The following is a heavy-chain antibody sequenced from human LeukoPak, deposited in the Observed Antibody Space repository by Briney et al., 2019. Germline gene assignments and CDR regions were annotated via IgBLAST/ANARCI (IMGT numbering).Heavy chain of an antibody. V-gene: IGHV4-4*07. CDR3: ARDRGHCSSTSCYSWFDP. J-gene: IGHJ5*02. D-gene: IGHD2-2*01. Sequence: SETLSLTCTVSGGSISSYYWSWIRQPAGKGLEWIGRIYTSGSTNYNPSLKSRVTMSVDTSKNQFSLKLSSVTAADTAVYYCARDRGHCSSTSCYSWFDPLGPGNPGHRLL. CDR1: GGSISSYY. CDR2: IYTSGST.